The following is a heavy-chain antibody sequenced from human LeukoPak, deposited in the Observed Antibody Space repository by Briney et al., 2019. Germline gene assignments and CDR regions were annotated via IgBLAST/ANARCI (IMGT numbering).Heavy chain of an antibody. D-gene: IGHD6-19*01. V-gene: IGHV3-15*01. CDR1: GMTFINAW. CDR2: IKSKTDGGAT. J-gene: IGHJ6*02. CDR3: ARDPYSSAWYHYYYGMDV. Sequence: GGSLRLSCAASGMTFINAWMTWVRQAPGKGLECVGRIKSKTDGGATVYAAPVKGRFTISSDDSKNTVYLQMNSLRGEDTAVYYCARDPYSSAWYHYYYGMDVWGQGTTVTVS.